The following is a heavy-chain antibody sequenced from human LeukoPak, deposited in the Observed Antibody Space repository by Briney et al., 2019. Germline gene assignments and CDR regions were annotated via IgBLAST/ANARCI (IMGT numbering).Heavy chain of an antibody. J-gene: IGHJ4*02. CDR3: ATKERFLEWLLSSPFDY. Sequence: GASVKVSCKVSGYTLTELSMHWVRQAPGKGLEWMGGFDPEDGETIYAQKFQGRVTMTEDTSTDTAYMELSSLRSEDTAVYYGATKERFLEWLLSSPFDYWGQGTLVTVSS. D-gene: IGHD3-3*01. CDR2: FDPEDGET. V-gene: IGHV1-24*01. CDR1: GYTLTELS.